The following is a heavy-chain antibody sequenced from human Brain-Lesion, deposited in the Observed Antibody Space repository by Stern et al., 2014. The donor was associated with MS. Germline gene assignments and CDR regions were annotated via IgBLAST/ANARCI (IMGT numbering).Heavy chain of an antibody. CDR3: ARGITIFGVVITSFDY. V-gene: IGHV1-3*01. J-gene: IGHJ4*02. CDR2: INAGNGNT. CDR1: GYTFTSYA. D-gene: IGHD3-3*01. Sequence: QVQLVESGAEVKKPGASVKVSCKASGYTFTSYAMHWVRQAPGQRLEWMGWINAGNGNTKYSQKFQGRVTITRDTSASTAYMELSSLRSEDTAVYYCARGITIFGVVITSFDYWGQGTLVTVSS.